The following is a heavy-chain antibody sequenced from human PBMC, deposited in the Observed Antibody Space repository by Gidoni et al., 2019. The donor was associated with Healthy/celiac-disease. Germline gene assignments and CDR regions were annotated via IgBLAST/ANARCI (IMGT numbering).Heavy chain of an antibody. J-gene: IGHJ4*02. CDR1: GYTFTSYY. Sequence: QVQLVQSGAEVKKPGASVKVSCKASGYTFTSYYMHWVRQAPGQGLEWMGIINPSGGSTSYAQKFQGRVTMTRDTSTSTVYMELSSLRSEDTAVYYCARVQTGDIAVAGTGFDYWGQGTLVTVSS. CDR2: INPSGGST. D-gene: IGHD6-19*01. V-gene: IGHV1-46*01. CDR3: ARVQTGDIAVAGTGFDY.